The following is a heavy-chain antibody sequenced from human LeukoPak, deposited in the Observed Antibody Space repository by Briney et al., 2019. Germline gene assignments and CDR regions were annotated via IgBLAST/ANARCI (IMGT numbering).Heavy chain of an antibody. CDR1: GYSFTSYW. J-gene: IGHJ5*02. V-gene: IGHV5-51*01. Sequence: GESLKISCKGSGYSFTSYWIGWVRQMPGKGLEWMGIIYPGDSDTRYSPSFQGQVTISADKSISTAYLQWSSLKASDTAMYYCARAPEVLLWFRELLSWFDPWGQGTLVTVSS. CDR3: ARAPEVLLWFRELLSWFDP. D-gene: IGHD3-10*01. CDR2: IYPGDSDT.